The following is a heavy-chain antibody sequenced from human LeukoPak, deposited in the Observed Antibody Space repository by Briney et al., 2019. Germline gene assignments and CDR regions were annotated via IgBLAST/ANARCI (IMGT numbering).Heavy chain of an antibody. CDR3: ARTGYSSSWYYYYYMDV. D-gene: IGHD6-13*01. V-gene: IGHV3-20*04. Sequence: PGGSLRLSCAASGFTFDDYGMSWVRQAPGKGLEWVSGINWNGGSTGYADSVKGRFTISRDNAKNSLYLQMNSLRAEDTALYYCARTGYSSSWYYYYYMDVWGKGTTVTVSS. J-gene: IGHJ6*03. CDR2: INWNGGST. CDR1: GFTFDDYG.